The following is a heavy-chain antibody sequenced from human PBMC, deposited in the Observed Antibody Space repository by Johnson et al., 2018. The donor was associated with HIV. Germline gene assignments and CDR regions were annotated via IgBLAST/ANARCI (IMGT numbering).Heavy chain of an antibody. V-gene: IGHV3-64*01. D-gene: IGHD3-3*01. CDR1: GFSFSSYD. Sequence: VQLVESGGVVVQPGGSLRLSCTASGFSFSSYDMHWVRQAPGKGLQYVSGISSNGSSTYYANSVKGRFTISRDNSKNTLFLQMGSLRPEDMAVYYCARGGVQFLEWLFTDQYGFDIWGQGTMVTVSS. J-gene: IGHJ3*02. CDR3: ARGGVQFLEWLFTDQYGFDI. CDR2: ISSNGSST.